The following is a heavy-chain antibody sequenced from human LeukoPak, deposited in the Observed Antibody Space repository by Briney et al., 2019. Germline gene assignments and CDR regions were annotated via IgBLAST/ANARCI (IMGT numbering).Heavy chain of an antibody. CDR2: MNPNSGNT. J-gene: IGHJ4*02. D-gene: IGHD3-10*01. V-gene: IGHV1-8*03. CDR1: GYTFTSYD. CDR3: ASLSGRRTGFDY. Sequence: ASVKVSCKASGYTFTSYDINWVRQATGQGLEWMGWMNPNSGNTGYAQKFQGRVTITRNTSISTAYMGLSSLRSEDTAVYYCASLSGRRTGFDYWGQGTLVTVSS.